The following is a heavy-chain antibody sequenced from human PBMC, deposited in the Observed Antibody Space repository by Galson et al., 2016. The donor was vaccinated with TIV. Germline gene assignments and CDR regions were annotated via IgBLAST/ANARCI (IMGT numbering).Heavy chain of an antibody. CDR2: IIPLLGIG. J-gene: IGHJ1*01. Sequence: SVKVSCKASGGTFSRFTVSWVRQAPGQGLEWMGRIIPLLGIGNHAQKFQNRVTITADRSTSAAYMELSSLKSGDTAVYYCAIYDSSGYYSAEFFQQWGQGTLLIVS. D-gene: IGHD3-22*01. CDR3: AIYDSSGYYSAEFFQQ. V-gene: IGHV1-69*02. CDR1: GGTFSRFT.